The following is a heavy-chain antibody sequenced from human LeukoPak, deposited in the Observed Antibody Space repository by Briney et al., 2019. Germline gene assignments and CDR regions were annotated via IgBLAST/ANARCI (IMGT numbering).Heavy chain of an antibody. Sequence: SETLSLTCTVSGGSISSSSYYWGWIRQPPGKGLEWIGSIYYSGSTYYNPSLKSRVTISVDTSKNQFSLKLSSVTAADTAVYYCARFDRDGYNLDYWGQGTLVTVSS. CDR3: ARFDRDGYNLDY. J-gene: IGHJ4*02. CDR1: GGSISSSSYY. D-gene: IGHD5-24*01. CDR2: IYYSGST. V-gene: IGHV4-39*01.